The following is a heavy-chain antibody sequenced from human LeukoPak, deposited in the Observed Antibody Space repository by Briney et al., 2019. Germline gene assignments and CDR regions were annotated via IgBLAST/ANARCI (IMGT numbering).Heavy chain of an antibody. CDR1: GDTFSSYA. CDR3: TRASKFNYYSMDV. Sequence: ASVKVSCKASGDTFSSYAISWVRQAPGQGLEWMGGVIPIFGTADYAQKFQGRVTITADKFTTTAYMELSSLRSEDTAVYYCTRASKFNYYSMDVWGKGTTVTVSS. V-gene: IGHV1-69*06. CDR2: VIPIFGTA. J-gene: IGHJ6*03.